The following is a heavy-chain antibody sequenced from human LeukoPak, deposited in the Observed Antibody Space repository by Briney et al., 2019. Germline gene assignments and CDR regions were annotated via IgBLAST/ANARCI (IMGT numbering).Heavy chain of an antibody. V-gene: IGHV1-46*01. CDR2: INPSGGST. CDR3: AREVDTALVGVAGDYYYGLDV. Sequence: ASVKVSCKASGYTFTSYYMHWVRQAPGQGLEWMGIINPSGGSTSYAQKFQGRVIMTRDTSTSTVYMELSSLRSEDTAVYYCAREVDTALVGVAGDYYYGLDVWGQGTTVTVSS. J-gene: IGHJ6*02. CDR1: GYTFTSYY. D-gene: IGHD5-18*01.